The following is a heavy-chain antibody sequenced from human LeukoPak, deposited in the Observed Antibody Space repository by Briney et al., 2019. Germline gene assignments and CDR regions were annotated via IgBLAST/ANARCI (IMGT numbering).Heavy chain of an antibody. Sequence: GGSLRLSCAASGFIFSSYAMSWVRQAPGKGLEWVSYGGSGGSTYYADSVKGRFTVSRDNSKSTLYLQMDSLTAEDTAVYYCAKMRGQYYHSYYMDAWGKGTTVTVSS. J-gene: IGHJ6*03. CDR3: AKMRGQYYHSYYMDA. CDR2: GGSGGST. V-gene: IGHV3-23*01. CDR1: GFIFSSYA.